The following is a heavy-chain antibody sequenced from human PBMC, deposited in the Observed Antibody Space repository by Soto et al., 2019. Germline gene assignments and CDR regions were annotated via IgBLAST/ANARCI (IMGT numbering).Heavy chain of an antibody. D-gene: IGHD6-19*01. J-gene: IGHJ4*02. V-gene: IGHV3-49*04. Sequence: GGSLRLSCTASGFTFGDYAMSWVRQAPGKGLEWVGFIRSKAYGGTTEYAASVKGRFTISRDDSKSIAYLQMNSLKTEDTAVYYCTRVSSGWSGYFDYWGQGTLVTVS. CDR1: GFTFGDYA. CDR2: IRSKAYGGTT. CDR3: TRVSSGWSGYFDY.